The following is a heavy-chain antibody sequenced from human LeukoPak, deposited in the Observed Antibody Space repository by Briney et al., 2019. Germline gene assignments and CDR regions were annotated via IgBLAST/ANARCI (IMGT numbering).Heavy chain of an antibody. V-gene: IGHV3-23*01. D-gene: IGHD2-15*01. J-gene: IGHJ4*02. CDR2: ISGSGGGGST. Sequence: GSLRLSCAVSGFTFSSYAMSWVRQAPGKGLEWVSVISGSGGGGSTYYADSVKGRFTISRGNSKNTLYLQMNSLRAEDTAVYYCAKNRGSYCCGGPSFLDHWGQGTLVTVSS. CDR3: AKNRGSYCCGGPSFLDH. CDR1: GFTFSSYA.